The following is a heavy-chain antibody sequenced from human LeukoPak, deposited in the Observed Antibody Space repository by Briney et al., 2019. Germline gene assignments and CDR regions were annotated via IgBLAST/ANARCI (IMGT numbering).Heavy chain of an antibody. J-gene: IGHJ6*02. Sequence: ASVKVSRKASGYTFTSYDINWVRQATGQGLEWMGWMNPNSGNTGYAQKFQGRVTMTRNTSISTAYMELSSLRSEDTAVYYCAYLGASSSWYNYYGMDVWGQGTTVTVSS. CDR1: GYTFTSYD. V-gene: IGHV1-8*01. CDR2: MNPNSGNT. CDR3: AYLGASSSWYNYYGMDV. D-gene: IGHD6-13*01.